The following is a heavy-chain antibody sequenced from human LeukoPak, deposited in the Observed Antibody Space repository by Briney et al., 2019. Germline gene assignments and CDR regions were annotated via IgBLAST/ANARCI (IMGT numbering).Heavy chain of an antibody. CDR1: GFSFSSFA. CDR2: ISGSDGGT. Sequence: GGSLRLSCAASGFSFSSFAMSWVRQAPGKGLEWVSAISGSDGGTYYADSVKGRCTISRDNSKNTLSLQMNSLRAEDTAVYYCAKDPNSGWGDYWGQGTPVTVSS. J-gene: IGHJ4*02. CDR3: AKDPNSGWGDY. V-gene: IGHV3-23*01. D-gene: IGHD6-19*01.